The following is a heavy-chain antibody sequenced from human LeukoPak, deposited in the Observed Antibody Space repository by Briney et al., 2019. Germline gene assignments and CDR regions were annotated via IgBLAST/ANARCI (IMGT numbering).Heavy chain of an antibody. CDR3: ARESGDIVVVPAVYFDY. J-gene: IGHJ4*02. CDR1: GGSVGSGSYY. Sequence: PSETLSLTCTVSGGSVGSGSYYWSWIRQPPGKGLEWIGYIYYSGSTNYNPSLKSRVTISVDTSKNQFSLKLSSVTAADTAVYYCARESGDIVVVPAVYFDYWGQGTLVTVSS. V-gene: IGHV4-61*01. CDR2: IYYSGST. D-gene: IGHD2-2*01.